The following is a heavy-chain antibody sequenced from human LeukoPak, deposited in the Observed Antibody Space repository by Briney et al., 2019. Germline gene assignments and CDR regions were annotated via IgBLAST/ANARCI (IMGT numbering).Heavy chain of an antibody. CDR1: GGTFISYA. CDR2: IIPILGIA. V-gene: IGHV1-69*04. CDR3: ARDRPYDSSGYYLHDAFDI. D-gene: IGHD3-22*01. J-gene: IGHJ3*02. Sequence: GASVKVSCKASGGTFISYAISWVRQAPGQGLEWMGRIIPILGIANYAQKFQGRVTITADKSTSTAYMELSSLRSEDTAVYYCARDRPYDSSGYYLHDAFDIWGQGTMVTVSS.